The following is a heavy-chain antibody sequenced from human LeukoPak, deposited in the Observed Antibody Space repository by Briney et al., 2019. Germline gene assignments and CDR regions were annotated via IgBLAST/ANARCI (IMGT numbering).Heavy chain of an antibody. CDR3: AHTQRNHSNGWPIPFDY. D-gene: IGHD6-19*01. CDR1: GFSLSTSGVG. CDR2: IYWDDDK. V-gene: IGHV2-5*02. J-gene: IGHJ4*02. Sequence: SGPTLVKPTQTLTLTCTFSGFSLSTSGVGVGWIRQPPGKALEWLALIYWDDDKRYSPSLKSRLTITKDTSKNQVVLTMTNMDPVDTATYYCAHTQRNHSNGWPIPFDYWGQGTLVTVSS.